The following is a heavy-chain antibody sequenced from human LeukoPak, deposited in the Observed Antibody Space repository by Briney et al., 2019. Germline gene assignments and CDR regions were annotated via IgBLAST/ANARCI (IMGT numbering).Heavy chain of an antibody. V-gene: IGHV7-4-1*02. CDR3: ARDPGSQRVNRLARRGDY. D-gene: IGHD1-14*01. Sequence: ASVKVSCKASGYTFINFAMNWVRQAPGQGLEWMGWIDTNTGIPTYAQGFTGRFVFSLDTSASTVYLQITSLQAEDAAVYYCARDPGSQRVNRLARRGDYWGQGTLVTVSS. CDR1: GYTFINFA. J-gene: IGHJ4*02. CDR2: IDTNTGIP.